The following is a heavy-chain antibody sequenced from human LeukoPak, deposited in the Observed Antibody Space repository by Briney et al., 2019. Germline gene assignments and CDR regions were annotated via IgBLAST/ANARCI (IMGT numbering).Heavy chain of an antibody. J-gene: IGHJ4*02. V-gene: IGHV1-18*04. CDR2: ISAYNGNT. Sequence: ASVKVSCKASEYTFTGYYMHWVRQAPGQGLEWMGWISAYNGNTNYAQKLQGRVTMTTDTSTSTAYMELRSLRSDDTAVYYCARLQWFGETNFDYWGQGTLVTVSS. CDR3: ARLQWFGETNFDY. D-gene: IGHD3-10*01. CDR1: EYTFTGYY.